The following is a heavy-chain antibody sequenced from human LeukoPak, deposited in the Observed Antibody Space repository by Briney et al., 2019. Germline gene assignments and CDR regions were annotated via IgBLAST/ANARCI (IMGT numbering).Heavy chain of an antibody. D-gene: IGHD6-13*01. V-gene: IGHV3-23*01. CDR3: ASSYSSSWYAGLDY. J-gene: IGHJ4*02. CDR1: GFTFSSYA. CDR2: ISGSGGST. Sequence: PGRSLRLSCAASGFTFSSYAMSWVRQAPGKGLEWVSAISGSGGSTYYADSVKGRFTISRDNSKNTLYLQMNSLRAEDTAVYYCASSYSSSWYAGLDYWGQGTLVTVSS.